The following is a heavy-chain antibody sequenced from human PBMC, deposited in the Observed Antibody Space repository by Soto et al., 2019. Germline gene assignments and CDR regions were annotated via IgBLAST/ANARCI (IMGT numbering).Heavy chain of an antibody. V-gene: IGHV3-23*01. CDR1: GFTFSSYA. J-gene: IGHJ6*02. CDR2: ISGSGGST. CDR3: VKYCYCYYYYYGMYV. Sequence: GGSLRLSCAASGFTFSSYAMSWVRQAPGKGLEWVSAISGSGGSTYYADSVKGRFTISRDNSKNTLYLQMNSLRAEDTAVYYCVKYCYCYYYYYGMYVWGQRTTVTGSS. D-gene: IGHD2-21*02.